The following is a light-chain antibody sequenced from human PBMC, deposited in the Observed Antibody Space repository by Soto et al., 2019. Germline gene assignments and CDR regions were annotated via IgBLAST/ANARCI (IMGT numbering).Light chain of an antibody. J-gene: IGKJ4*01. CDR2: GAS. Sequence: EIVLTQSPGTLSLSPGERATLSCRASQSVNSSSLAYYQQKPGQAPRLLVYGASSRATGIPDRFNDSGSGTDFTLTINRLEPEDFAVYYCQQFGGSPLTFGGGTKVEIK. V-gene: IGKV3-20*01. CDR1: QSVNSSS. CDR3: QQFGGSPLT.